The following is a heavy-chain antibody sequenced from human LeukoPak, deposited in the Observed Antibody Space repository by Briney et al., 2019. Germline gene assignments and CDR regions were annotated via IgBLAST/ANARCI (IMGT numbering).Heavy chain of an antibody. CDR1: GGSFSGYY. CDR3: ARVRYGDWGMDV. Sequence: PSETLSLTCAVYGGSFSGYYWSWIRQPPGKGLEWIGEINHSGSTNYNPSLKSRVTISVDTSKNQFSLKLSSVTAADTAVYYRARVRYGDWGMDVWGQGTTVTVSS. D-gene: IGHD4-17*01. CDR2: INHSGST. V-gene: IGHV4-34*01. J-gene: IGHJ6*02.